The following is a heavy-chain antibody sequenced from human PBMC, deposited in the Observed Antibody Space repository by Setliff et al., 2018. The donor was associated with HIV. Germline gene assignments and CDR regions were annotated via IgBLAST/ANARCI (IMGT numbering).Heavy chain of an antibody. V-gene: IGHV4-59*11. CDR1: GPSINIHY. CDR2: IYSTGST. J-gene: IGHJ4*02. Sequence: SETLSLTCTVSGPSINIHYWSWIRQSPGKAFEWIGYIYSTGSTNYNPSLQSRVTISMVASRNQFSLKVTSVTAADTAVYYCAKGAGFYGDYTFDHWGQGRQVPVSS. CDR3: AKGAGFYGDYTFDH. D-gene: IGHD4-17*01.